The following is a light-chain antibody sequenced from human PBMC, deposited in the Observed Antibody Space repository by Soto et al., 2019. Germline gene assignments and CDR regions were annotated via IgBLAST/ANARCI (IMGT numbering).Light chain of an antibody. J-gene: IGLJ1*01. CDR3: NSYTSKSTGV. CDR2: EVS. Sequence: QSALTQPASVSGSPGQSITISCTGTSSDVGGYNYVSWYQQHPGKAPKLLIYEVSNRPSGVSNRFSGAKSGNTASLTISGHQAEDEADYYCNSYTSKSTGVFGTGTKLTVL. V-gene: IGLV2-14*01. CDR1: SSDVGGYNY.